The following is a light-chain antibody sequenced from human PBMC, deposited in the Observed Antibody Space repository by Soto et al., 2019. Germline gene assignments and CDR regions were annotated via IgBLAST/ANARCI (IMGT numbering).Light chain of an antibody. CDR1: SSNIGGNS. J-gene: IGLJ1*01. CDR3: AAWDDSLNEYV. Sequence: QSVLTQPPSVSAAPGQKVTISCSGSSSNIGGNSVSWYQQLPGTAPKLLIYDDNKRPSGIPDRFSGSKSGTSATLGITGFQPEDEADYCCAAWDDSLNEYVFGDGTKVT. CDR2: DDN. V-gene: IGLV1-51*01.